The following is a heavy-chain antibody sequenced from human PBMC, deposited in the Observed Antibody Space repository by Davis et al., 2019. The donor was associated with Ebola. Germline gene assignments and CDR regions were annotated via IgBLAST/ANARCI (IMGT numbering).Heavy chain of an antibody. CDR2: INPSGGST. CDR1: GYTFTSYY. J-gene: IGHJ4*02. D-gene: IGHD5-18*01. Sequence: ASVKVSCKASGYTFTSYYMHWVRQAPGQGLEWMGIINPSGGSTSYAQKFQGRVTMTTDTSTSTAYMELRSLRSDDTAVYYCARDGYFYAADYWGQGTLVTVSS. V-gene: IGHV1-46*01. CDR3: ARDGYFYAADY.